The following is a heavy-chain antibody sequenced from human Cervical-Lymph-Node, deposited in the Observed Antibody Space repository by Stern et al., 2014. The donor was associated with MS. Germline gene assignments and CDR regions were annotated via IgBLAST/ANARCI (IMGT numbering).Heavy chain of an antibody. CDR2: IFPVFGTP. V-gene: IGHV1-69*01. D-gene: IGHD6-13*01. Sequence: PLVQSGAEVTNSGSSGKVSCKASGGTSSKFPSSWVHQAPEHGLEWMGGIFPVFGTPTYAQEFRGRGTITADVSTSTVYMELSSLRSDDTAVYYCALSSETSDRWYSLGYDLWGQGTLVTVSS. CDR1: GGTSSKFP. CDR3: ALSSETSDRWYSLGYDL. J-gene: IGHJ5*02.